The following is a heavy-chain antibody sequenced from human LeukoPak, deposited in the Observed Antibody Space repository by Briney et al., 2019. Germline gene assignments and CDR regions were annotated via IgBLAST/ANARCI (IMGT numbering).Heavy chain of an antibody. D-gene: IGHD6-19*01. J-gene: IGHJ4*02. CDR3: ASGSGWYIIMAN. V-gene: IGHV3-53*01. CDR2: IYSGGST. CDR1: GFTVSSNY. Sequence: GGSLRLSCAASGFTVSSNYMSWVRQAPGKGLEWVSVIYSGGSTYYTDSVKGRFTISRDNSKNTLYLQMNSLRAEDTAVYYCASGSGWYIIMANWGQGTLVTVSS.